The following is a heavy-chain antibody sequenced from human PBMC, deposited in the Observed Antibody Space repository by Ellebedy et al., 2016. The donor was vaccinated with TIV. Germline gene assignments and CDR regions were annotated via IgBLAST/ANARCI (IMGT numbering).Heavy chain of an antibody. Sequence: GESLKISXAASGFTLSTYNMNWVRQAPGKGLEWVSSISSSSSYIYYADSVRGRFTVSRDNAKNSLFLQMDSLRAEDTAVYYCARGKYYYDNSGYSEYYFDYWGQGTLVTVSS. CDR2: ISSSSSYI. V-gene: IGHV3-21*01. J-gene: IGHJ4*02. D-gene: IGHD3-22*01. CDR3: ARGKYYYDNSGYSEYYFDY. CDR1: GFTLSTYN.